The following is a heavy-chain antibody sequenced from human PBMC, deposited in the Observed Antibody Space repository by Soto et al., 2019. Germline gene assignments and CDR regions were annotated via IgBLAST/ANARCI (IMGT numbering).Heavy chain of an antibody. Sequence: PGGSLRLSCAASGFTFSSYAMSWVRQAPGKGLEWVTAINGGSTTYYADSVKGRFTISRDNSKNTLYLQMNSLRAEDTAVYYCASPVGVVPAARRTNWFDPWGQGTQVTVSS. V-gene: IGHV3-23*01. CDR3: ASPVGVVPAARRTNWFDP. CDR1: GFTFSSYA. D-gene: IGHD2-2*01. CDR2: INGGSTT. J-gene: IGHJ5*02.